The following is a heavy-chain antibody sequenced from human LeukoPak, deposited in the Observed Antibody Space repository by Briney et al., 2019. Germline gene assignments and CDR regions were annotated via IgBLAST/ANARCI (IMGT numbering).Heavy chain of an antibody. CDR3: ARDLDYYGSGSGGFDY. Sequence: SETLSLTCAVSGGSISSSNWWSWLRQPPGKGLEWIGEIYHSGSTNYNPSLKSRVTISVDKSKNQFSLKLSSVTAVDTAVYYCARDLDYYGSGSGGFDYWAREPWSPSPQ. V-gene: IGHV4-4*02. CDR2: IYHSGST. D-gene: IGHD3-10*01. CDR1: GGSISSSNW. J-gene: IGHJ4*02.